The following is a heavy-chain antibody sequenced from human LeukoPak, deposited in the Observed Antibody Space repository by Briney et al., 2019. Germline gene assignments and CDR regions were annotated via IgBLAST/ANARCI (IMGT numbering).Heavy chain of an antibody. V-gene: IGHV3-48*01. Sequence: PGGSLRLSCAASGFTFSSYSMNWVRQAPGKGLEWVSYISSSSSTIYYADSVKGRFTISRDNAKNSLYLQMNSLRAEDTDVYYCARDHLTYTQGPYGDEGIDYWGQGTLVTVSS. CDR1: GFTFSSYS. J-gene: IGHJ4*02. CDR2: ISSSSSTI. D-gene: IGHD4-17*01. CDR3: ARDHLTYTQGPYGDEGIDY.